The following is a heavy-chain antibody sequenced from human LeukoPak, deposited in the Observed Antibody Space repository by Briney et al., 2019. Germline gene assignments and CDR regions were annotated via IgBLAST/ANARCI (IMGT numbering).Heavy chain of an antibody. J-gene: IGHJ3*02. CDR1: GYTFSSYY. CDR2: INPSGGST. D-gene: IGHD3-10*01. V-gene: IGHV1-46*01. Sequence: GASVTVFCKASGYTFSSYYMHWVRQAPGQGIEWMGLINPSGGSTEYAQKFQGRVTMTRDMSTSTVYMDLSSLRSEDTAVYYCARVLGSYYSLDAFDSWGQGTMVTVSS. CDR3: ARVLGSYYSLDAFDS.